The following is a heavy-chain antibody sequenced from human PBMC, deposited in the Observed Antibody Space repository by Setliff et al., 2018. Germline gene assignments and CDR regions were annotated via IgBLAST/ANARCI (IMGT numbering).Heavy chain of an antibody. CDR3: ARESVEMTTSTRSGFDY. D-gene: IGHD4-17*01. Sequence: VASVKVSCKASGYTFTSYGISWVRQAPGQGLEWMGWINPSSGGISYAQKLQGRVIMTRDTSTSTVYMEVSRLRSEDTAVYHCARESVEMTTSTRSGFDYWGKGTTVTVSS. CDR2: INPSSGGI. V-gene: IGHV1-46*04. CDR1: GYTFTSYG. J-gene: IGHJ4*03.